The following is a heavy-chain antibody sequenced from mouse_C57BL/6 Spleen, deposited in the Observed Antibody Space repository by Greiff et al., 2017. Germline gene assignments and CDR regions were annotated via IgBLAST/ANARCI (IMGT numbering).Heavy chain of an antibody. CDR2: SRNKANDYTT. J-gene: IGHJ1*03. D-gene: IGHD2-3*01. V-gene: IGHV7-1*01. CDR3: ARDAVDGQYFDV. Sequence: DVKLVESGGGLVQSGRSLRLSCATSGFTFSDFYMEWVRQAPGKGLEWIAASRNKANDYTTEYSASVKGRFIVSRDTSQSILYLQMNALRAEDTAIYYCARDAVDGQYFDVWGTGTTVTVSS. CDR1: GFTFSDFY.